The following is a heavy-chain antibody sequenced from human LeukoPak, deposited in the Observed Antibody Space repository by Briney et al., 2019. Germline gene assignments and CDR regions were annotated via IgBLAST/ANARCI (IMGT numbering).Heavy chain of an antibody. CDR2: INHIGDT. CDR1: GGSFSGYY. J-gene: IGHJ3*02. D-gene: IGHD3-10*01. V-gene: IGHV4-34*01. CDR3: ARRVRGVNDAFDI. Sequence: PSETLSLTCAVYGGSFSGYYWTWIRQPPGKGLEWIGEINHIGDTNYNPSFKSRATTAVDTAKNQFSLELRSVTAADTAVYYCARRVRGVNDAFDIWGQGTMVTVSS.